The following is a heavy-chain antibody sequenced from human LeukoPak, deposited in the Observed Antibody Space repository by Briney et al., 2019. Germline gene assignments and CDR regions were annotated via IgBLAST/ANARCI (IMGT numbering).Heavy chain of an antibody. CDR3: ARAPPGETTVTRAFDI. Sequence: SETLSLTCTVSGGSISSYYWSWIRQPPGKGLEWIGYIYYSGSTNYNPSLKSRVTISVDTSNNQFSLKLSSVTAADTAVYYCARAPPGETTVTRAFDIWGQGTMVTVSS. D-gene: IGHD4-17*01. CDR1: GGSISSYY. J-gene: IGHJ3*02. V-gene: IGHV4-59*01. CDR2: IYYSGST.